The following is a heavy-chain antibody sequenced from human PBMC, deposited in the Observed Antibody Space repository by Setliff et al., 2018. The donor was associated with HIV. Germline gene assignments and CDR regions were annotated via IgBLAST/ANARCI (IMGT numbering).Heavy chain of an antibody. V-gene: IGHV3-7*03. CDR3: AKSLKHGRGSYYPDAFDI. J-gene: IGHJ3*02. D-gene: IGHD1-26*01. CDR2: IRYDGSEK. Sequence: GGSLRLSCAASGFTFSTYYMSWVRQAPGKGLEWVANIRYDGSEKYYVGSVKGRFTISRDNAKNSLYLQMNGLRAEDMALYYCAKSLKHGRGSYYPDAFDIWGQGTMVTVSS. CDR1: GFTFSTYY.